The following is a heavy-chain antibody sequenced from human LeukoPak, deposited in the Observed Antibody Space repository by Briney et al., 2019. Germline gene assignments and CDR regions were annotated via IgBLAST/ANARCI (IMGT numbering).Heavy chain of an antibody. CDR3: ARGRKYEQKKVRTVPAAMDV. V-gene: IGHV4-34*01. J-gene: IGHJ6*02. CDR2: INHSGST. D-gene: IGHD2-2*01. CDR1: GGSFSGYY. Sequence: SSETLSLTCAVYGGSFSGYYWSWIRQPPGKGLEWIGEINHSGSTNYNPSLKSRVTISVDTSKNQFSLKLGSVTAADTAVYYCARGRKYEQKKVRTVPAAMDVWGQGTTVTVSS.